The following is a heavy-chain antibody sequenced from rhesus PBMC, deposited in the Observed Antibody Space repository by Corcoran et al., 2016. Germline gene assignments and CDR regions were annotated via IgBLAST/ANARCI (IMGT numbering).Heavy chain of an antibody. V-gene: IGHV4-147*01. CDR1: GVSISSNW. Sequence: QLQLQVSGPGLVKPSETLSLPCAVSGVSISSNWLNLIRHPPGKGLEWVGSISGRRGSTSYKPSLKSRVTISPDTSKSQLSLRLISVTAADTAVYFCARGSYSGSPDYWGQGVLVTVSS. J-gene: IGHJ4*01. CDR2: ISGRRGST. CDR3: ARGSYSGSPDY. D-gene: IGHD3-16*01.